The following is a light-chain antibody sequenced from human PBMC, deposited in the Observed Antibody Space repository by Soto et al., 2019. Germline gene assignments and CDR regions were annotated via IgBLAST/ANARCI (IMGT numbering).Light chain of an antibody. Sequence: QSALTQPPSASGSPGQSGTISCTGTSSDIGAYNYVSWFQQHPGEAPKLIISEVNKRPSGVPDRFSGSKSGNTDSLTVSGLQAEDEADYYCTSYGGRDNLMFGGGTKVTVL. CDR3: TSYGGRDNLM. J-gene: IGLJ3*02. V-gene: IGLV2-8*01. CDR1: SSDIGAYNY. CDR2: EVN.